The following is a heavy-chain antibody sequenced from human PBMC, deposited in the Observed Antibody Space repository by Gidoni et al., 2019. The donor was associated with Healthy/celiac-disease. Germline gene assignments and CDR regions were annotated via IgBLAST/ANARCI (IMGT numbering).Heavy chain of an antibody. J-gene: IGHJ5*02. CDR2: INHSGST. Sequence: QVQLQQWGAGLLKPSETLSLTCAVYGGSFSGYYWSWIRQPPGKGLEWIGEINHSGSTNYNPSLKSRVTISVDTSKNQFSLKLSSVTAADTAVYYCARTGPRTGYYGSGSYLYNWFDPWGQGTLVTVSS. V-gene: IGHV4-34*01. D-gene: IGHD3-10*01. CDR3: ARTGPRTGYYGSGSYLYNWFDP. CDR1: GGSFSGYY.